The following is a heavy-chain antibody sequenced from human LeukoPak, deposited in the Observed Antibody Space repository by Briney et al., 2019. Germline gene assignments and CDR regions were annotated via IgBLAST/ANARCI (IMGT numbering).Heavy chain of an antibody. V-gene: IGHV3-33*08. Sequence: PGGSLRLSCAASGFTFSSYAMSWVRQAPGKGLEWVAVIWYDGSNKYYADSAKGRFTISRDNSKNTLYLQMNSLRAEDTAVYYCARDPRYSGSYAFDYWGQGTLVTVSS. CDR1: GFTFSSYA. D-gene: IGHD1-26*01. CDR2: IWYDGSNK. CDR3: ARDPRYSGSYAFDY. J-gene: IGHJ4*02.